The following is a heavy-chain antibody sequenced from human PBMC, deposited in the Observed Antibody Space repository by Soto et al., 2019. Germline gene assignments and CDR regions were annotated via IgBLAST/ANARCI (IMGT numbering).Heavy chain of an antibody. J-gene: IGHJ2*01. Sequence: SETLSLTCNVSGGSISSSTYYWGWFRQPPGKALEWIGSISYSVNTYYNPSLKSRVTISIDTSKNQFSLQLSSVTAADTAVYYCATSSVSRLLSIWYFDLWGRGTLVTVSS. CDR3: ATSSVSRLLSIWYFDL. CDR2: ISYSVNT. CDR1: GGSISSSTYY. V-gene: IGHV4-39*01. D-gene: IGHD3-3*02.